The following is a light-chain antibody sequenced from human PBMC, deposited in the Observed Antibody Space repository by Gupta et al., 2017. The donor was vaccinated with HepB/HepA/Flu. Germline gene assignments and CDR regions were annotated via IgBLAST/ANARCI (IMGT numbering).Light chain of an antibody. J-gene: IGKJ4*02. Sequence: DIVLTQSPDSLTVSLGERATVNCKSSQSVLYSSNNKNFLAWYQQKRGQPPKLLINWASTRESGVPDRFNASGSGTDFTLTITRLQAEDVAVYYCQQFFKTPRTFGEGTKVEIK. CDR2: WAS. V-gene: IGKV4-1*01. CDR1: QSVLYSSNNKNF. CDR3: QQFFKTPRT.